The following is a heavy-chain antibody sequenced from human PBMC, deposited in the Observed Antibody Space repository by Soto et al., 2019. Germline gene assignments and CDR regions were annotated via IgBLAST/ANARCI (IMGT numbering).Heavy chain of an antibody. CDR2: IFYTGST. D-gene: IGHD1-26*01. CDR1: GVSISGGAYY. Sequence: SETLSLTCTVSGVSISGGAYYWSWIRQHPGKGLEWIGYIFYTGSTFYNPSLKSRVAISVDTPKNQFSLKLNSVTAADTAVYYCAREEWDFRGPNLFDPWGQGTLVPVSA. J-gene: IGHJ5*02. CDR3: AREEWDFRGPNLFDP. V-gene: IGHV4-31*03.